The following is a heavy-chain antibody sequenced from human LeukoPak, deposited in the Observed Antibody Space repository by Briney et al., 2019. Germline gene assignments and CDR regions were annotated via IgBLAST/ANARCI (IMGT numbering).Heavy chain of an antibody. CDR2: IHPSGTL. V-gene: IGHV4-31*03. D-gene: IGHD3-22*01. J-gene: IGHJ4*02. CDR3: SRGLDSRKLGY. Sequence: SQTLSLTCTVSGASFSSGDQYWNWIRQSPGKGLEWIGSIHPSGTLYNNPSLESRVTMSIDTSKNQFSLNLNSVTAADTAVYFCSRGLDSRKLGYWGQGTLVTVSS. CDR1: GASFSSGDQY.